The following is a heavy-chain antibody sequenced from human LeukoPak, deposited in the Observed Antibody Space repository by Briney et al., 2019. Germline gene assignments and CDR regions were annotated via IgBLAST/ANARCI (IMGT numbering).Heavy chain of an antibody. V-gene: IGHV4-59*01. Sequence: SETLSLTCTVSGGSISSYYWSWIRQPPGKGLEWIGYIYYSGSTNYNPSLKSRVTISVDTSKNQFSLKLSSVTAADTAVYYCARDPRADYGGSYYFDYWGQGTLVTVSS. CDR2: IYYSGST. CDR1: GGSISSYY. CDR3: ARDPRADYGGSYYFDY. J-gene: IGHJ4*02. D-gene: IGHD4-23*01.